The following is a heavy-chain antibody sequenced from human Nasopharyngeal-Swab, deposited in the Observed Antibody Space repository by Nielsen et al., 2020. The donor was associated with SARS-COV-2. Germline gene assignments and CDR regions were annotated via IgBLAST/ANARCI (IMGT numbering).Heavy chain of an antibody. J-gene: IGHJ4*02. CDR2: IYSGGSST. V-gene: IGHV3-23*03. Sequence: GESLEISCAASGFTFSSCAMSWVRLAPGKGLEWVSVIYSGGSSTYYADSVKGRFTISRDNSKNTLYLQMNSLRAEDTAVYYCAKDQGSYYDYWGQGTLVTVSS. D-gene: IGHD1-26*01. CDR1: GFTFSSCA. CDR3: AKDQGSYYDY.